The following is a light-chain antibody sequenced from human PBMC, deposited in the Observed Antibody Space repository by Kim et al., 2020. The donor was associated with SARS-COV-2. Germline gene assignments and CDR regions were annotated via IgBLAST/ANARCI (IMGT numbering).Light chain of an antibody. CDR2: GKN. J-gene: IGLJ2*01. CDR1: SLRSYY. CDR3: NSRDSSGNHPYVV. Sequence: SSELTQDPAVSVALGQTVRITCQGDSLRSYYASWYQQKPGQAPVLVIYGKNNRPSGIPDRFSGSSSGNTASLTITGAPAEDEADYYCNSRDSSGNHPYVV. V-gene: IGLV3-19*01.